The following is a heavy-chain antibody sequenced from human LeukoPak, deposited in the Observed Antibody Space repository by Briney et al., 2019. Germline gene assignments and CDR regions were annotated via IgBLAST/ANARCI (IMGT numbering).Heavy chain of an antibody. D-gene: IGHD6-19*01. CDR1: GFTFSSYS. V-gene: IGHV3-21*01. CDR3: AREPSVAGTNWFDP. J-gene: IGHJ5*02. CDR2: ISSSSYI. Sequence: PGGSLRLSCAASGFTFSSYSMNWVRQAPGKGLEWVSSISSSSYIYYADSVKGRFTISRDNAKNSLYLQMNSLRAEDTAVYYCAREPSVAGTNWFDPWGQGTLVTVSS.